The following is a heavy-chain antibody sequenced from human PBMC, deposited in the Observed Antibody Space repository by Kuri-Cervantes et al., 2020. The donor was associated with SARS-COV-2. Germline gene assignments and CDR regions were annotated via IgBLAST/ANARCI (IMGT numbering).Heavy chain of an antibody. CDR3: ARIVNYSKGNWNYGYYYYMDV. D-gene: IGHD1-7*01. J-gene: IGHJ6*03. CDR2: IYYSGST. Sequence: SQTLSLTCAVSGYSISSGYYWGWIRQPPGKGLEWIGSIYYSGSTYYNPSLKSRVTISVDASKNQFSLKLSSVTAADTAVYYCARIVNYSKGNWNYGYYYYMDVWGKGTTVTVSS. CDR1: GYSISSGYY. V-gene: IGHV4-38-2*01.